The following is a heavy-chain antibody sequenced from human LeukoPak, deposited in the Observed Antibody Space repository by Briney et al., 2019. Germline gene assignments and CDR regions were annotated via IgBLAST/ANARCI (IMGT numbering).Heavy chain of an antibody. D-gene: IGHD1-1*01. CDR3: AAFGHNWNAAGYHYGMDV. J-gene: IGHJ6*04. Sequence: SCQTAGHTFTRYAMHWVPPAPGKRLEWMGWINAGNGNTKYSQKFQGRVTITSDTSASTAYMELSSLRSDDTAVYYCAAFGHNWNAAGYHYGMDVWGKGTTVTVSS. V-gene: IGHV1-3*01. CDR1: GHTFTRYA. CDR2: INAGNGNT.